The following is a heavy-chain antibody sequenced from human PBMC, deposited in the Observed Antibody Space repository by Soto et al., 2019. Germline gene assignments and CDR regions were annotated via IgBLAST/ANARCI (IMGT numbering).Heavy chain of an antibody. J-gene: IGHJ4*02. V-gene: IGHV3-23*01. CDR2: ISGSGDST. Sequence: GGSLRLSCAASGFTFSSYAMSWVRQAPGKGLEWVSVISGSGDSTYYADSVKGRFSITRDNSKNTLFLQMNSLRAEDTAVYYCAKRYCSANSCYRGPAFDYWGQGTQVTVSS. D-gene: IGHD2-15*01. CDR3: AKRYCSANSCYRGPAFDY. CDR1: GFTFSSYA.